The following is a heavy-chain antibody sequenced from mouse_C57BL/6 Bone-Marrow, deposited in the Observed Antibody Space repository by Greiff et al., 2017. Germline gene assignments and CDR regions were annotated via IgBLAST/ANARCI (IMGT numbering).Heavy chain of an antibody. Sequence: VQLQQSGAELVRPGASVKLSCTASGFNIKDYYMHWVKQRPEQGLEWIGRIDPEDGDTEYAPKFQGTATMTADTSSNTAYLQLSSLTSEDSAVDYCTTRFGYFGRYYAMDYWGQGTSVTVSS. D-gene: IGHD3-1*01. J-gene: IGHJ4*01. V-gene: IGHV14-1*01. CDR1: GFNIKDYY. CDR3: TTRFGYFGRYYAMDY. CDR2: IDPEDGDT.